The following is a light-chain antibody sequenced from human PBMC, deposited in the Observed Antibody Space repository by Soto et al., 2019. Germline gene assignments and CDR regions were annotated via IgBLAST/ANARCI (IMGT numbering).Light chain of an antibody. CDR3: QQSYSTPYT. J-gene: IGKJ2*01. CDR2: AAS. V-gene: IGKV1-39*01. CDR1: QSISSY. Sequence: DIQMTQSPSSLSASVGDRVTITCRASQSISSYLDWYQQKPAKAPKLLIYAASSLQSGVPSRFSGSGSATDFTLTISSLPPEDFATYYCQQSYSTPYTVGQGTKLEIK.